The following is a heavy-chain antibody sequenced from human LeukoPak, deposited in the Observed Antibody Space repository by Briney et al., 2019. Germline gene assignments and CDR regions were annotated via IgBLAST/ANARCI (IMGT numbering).Heavy chain of an antibody. CDR2: IIPIFGTA. J-gene: IGHJ4*02. CDR1: GGTFSSYA. CDR3: ARGARELRYFDWLFN. V-gene: IGHV1-69*13. Sequence: SVKVSCKASGGTFSSYAISWGRQAPGQGLEWMGGIIPIFGTANYAQKFQGRVTITADESTSTAYMELSSLRSEDTAVYYCARGARELRYFDWLFNWGQGTLVTVSS. D-gene: IGHD3-9*01.